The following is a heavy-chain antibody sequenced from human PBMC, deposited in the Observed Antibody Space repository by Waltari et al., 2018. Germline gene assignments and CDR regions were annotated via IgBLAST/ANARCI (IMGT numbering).Heavy chain of an antibody. V-gene: IGHV3-30-3*01. CDR2: ISYDGSNK. Sequence: QVQLVESGGGVVQPGRSLRLSCAASGFTFSSYAMHWVRQAPGKGLEWVAGISYDGSNKYYADSVKGRFTISRDNSKNTLYLQMNSLRAEDTAVYYCARDHYGDDAFDIWGQGTMVTVSS. D-gene: IGHD4-17*01. J-gene: IGHJ3*02. CDR3: ARDHYGDDAFDI. CDR1: GFTFSSYA.